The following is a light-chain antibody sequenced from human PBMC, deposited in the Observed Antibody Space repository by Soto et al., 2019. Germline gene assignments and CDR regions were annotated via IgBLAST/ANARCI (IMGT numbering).Light chain of an antibody. CDR1: PSVSSN. CDR2: GAS. V-gene: IGKV3-15*01. CDR3: QQYNNWPRT. J-gene: IGKJ2*01. Sequence: IVMTQSPATLSVSPGERATLSCRASPSVSSNLAWYQQKPGQAPRLLIYGASTRATGIPARFSGSGSGTEITLTISSLQSEDYAVYYCQQYNNWPRTCGQGTKLEIK.